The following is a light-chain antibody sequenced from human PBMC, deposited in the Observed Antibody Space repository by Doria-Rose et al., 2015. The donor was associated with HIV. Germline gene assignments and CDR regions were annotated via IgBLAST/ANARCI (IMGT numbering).Light chain of an antibody. J-gene: IGLJ3*02. Sequence: QSVLTQPPSVSAAPGQKVTISCSGGSSNIGNNYVSWYQQLPGTAPKLLIYDNNKRPPGVPDRFSGSKSGTSAALGLTGLQTGAGAEDYCGTWDSSRSSCWVFGGATQLPVL. V-gene: IGLV1-51*01. CDR3: GTWDSSRSSCWV. CDR2: DNN. CDR1: SSNIGNNY.